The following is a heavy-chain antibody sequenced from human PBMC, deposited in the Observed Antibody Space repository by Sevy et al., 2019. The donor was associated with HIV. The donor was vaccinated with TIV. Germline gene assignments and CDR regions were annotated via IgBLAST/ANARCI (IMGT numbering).Heavy chain of an antibody. J-gene: IGHJ4*02. CDR3: STDDLISY. D-gene: IGHD3-3*02. V-gene: IGHV3-15*05. CDR1: GFTFSSYG. Sequence: GGSLRLSCAASGFTFSSYGMHWVRQAPGKGLEWVGHIKSITDGGAADYAAPVKGRFTISRHDSKNTLYLQMNSLKVEDTAVYFCSTDDLISYWGRGTLVTVSS. CDR2: IKSITDGGAA.